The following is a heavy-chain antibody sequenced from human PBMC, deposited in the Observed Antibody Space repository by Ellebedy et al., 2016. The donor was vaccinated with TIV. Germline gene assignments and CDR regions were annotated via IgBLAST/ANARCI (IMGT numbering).Heavy chain of an antibody. Sequence: PGGSLRLSCAASGFTFSNYAMNRVRQAPGKGLEWVSGISDGGGSTYYADSVKGRFTASRDNSKNTLYLQMNSLKAEDTAVYYCAKLGGFGRAVDGYEIYQHWGQGILVTVSS. D-gene: IGHD3-9*01. CDR3: AKLGGFGRAVDGYEIYQH. CDR2: ISDGGGST. V-gene: IGHV3-23*01. J-gene: IGHJ1*01. CDR1: GFTFSNYA.